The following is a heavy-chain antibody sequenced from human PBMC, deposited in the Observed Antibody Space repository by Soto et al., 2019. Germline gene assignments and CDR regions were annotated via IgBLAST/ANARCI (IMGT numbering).Heavy chain of an antibody. D-gene: IGHD5-12*01. V-gene: IGHV4-30-4*01. J-gene: IGHJ4*02. Sequence: QVQLQESGPGLVKPSQTLSLICTVSGGFISNGDYHWGWIRQPPGKGLEWIGYTYPSGSTYNNASLRSRDTISIDASKNHFSLKLNSVTSADTAVYYCDSEGGYDSPHGCWGQGTLVTVSS. CDR2: TYPSGST. CDR3: DSEGGYDSPHGC. CDR1: GGFISNGDYH.